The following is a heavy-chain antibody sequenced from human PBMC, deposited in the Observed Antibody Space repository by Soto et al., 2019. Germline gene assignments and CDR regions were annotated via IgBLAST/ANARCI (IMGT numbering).Heavy chain of an antibody. J-gene: IGHJ6*03. Sequence: EVQQLESGGGLVQPGGSLRLSCAASGFTFSSYAMSWVRQAPGKGLEWVSAISGSGGSTYYADSVKGRFTISRDNSKNTLYLQMNSLRAEDTAVYYCAKFWSGYFGSGYMDVWGKGTTVTVSS. CDR2: ISGSGGST. V-gene: IGHV3-23*01. CDR1: GFTFSSYA. CDR3: AKFWSGYFGSGYMDV. D-gene: IGHD3-3*01.